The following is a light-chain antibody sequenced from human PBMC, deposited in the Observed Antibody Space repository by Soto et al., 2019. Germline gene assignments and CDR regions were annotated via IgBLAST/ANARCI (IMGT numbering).Light chain of an antibody. CDR1: ESIGDY. CDR2: AAS. Sequence: EIVLTQSPGALSLSPRDRATLSCWASESIGDYLAWYQQRPGQAPRLLIYAASRRASGTPHRFSGSGSERAFTLAISGLEPADFGVYYCQQYVTSPSITFGQGTRLEIK. V-gene: IGKV3-20*01. J-gene: IGKJ5*01. CDR3: QQYVTSPSIT.